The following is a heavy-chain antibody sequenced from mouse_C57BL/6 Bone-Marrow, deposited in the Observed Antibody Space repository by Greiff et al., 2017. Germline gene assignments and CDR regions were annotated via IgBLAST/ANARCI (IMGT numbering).Heavy chain of an antibody. CDR3: ARDPYSNYVCYWYFDV. D-gene: IGHD2-5*01. J-gene: IGHJ1*03. V-gene: IGHV5-16*01. CDR2: INYDGSST. CDR1: GFTFSDYY. Sequence: EVQLQESEGGLVQPGSSMKLSCTASGFTFSDYYMAWVRQVPEKGLEWVANINYDGSSTYYLDSLKSRFIISRDNAKNILYLQMSSLKSEDTATYYCARDPYSNYVCYWYFDVWGTGTTVTVSS.